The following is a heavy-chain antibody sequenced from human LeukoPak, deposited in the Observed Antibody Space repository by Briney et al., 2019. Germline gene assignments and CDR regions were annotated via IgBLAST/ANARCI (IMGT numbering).Heavy chain of an antibody. J-gene: IGHJ3*02. D-gene: IGHD3-22*01. CDR1: GGSISSYY. V-gene: IGHV4-59*01. CDR2: IYYSGST. CDR3: AREREGEYYYDSSGYYYGDAFDI. Sequence: SETLSLTCTVSGGSISSYYWSWIRQPPGKGLEWIGYIYYSGSTNYNPSLKSRVTISVDTSKNQFSLKLSSVTAADTAVYYCAREREGEYYYDSSGYYYGDAFDIWGQGTMVTVSS.